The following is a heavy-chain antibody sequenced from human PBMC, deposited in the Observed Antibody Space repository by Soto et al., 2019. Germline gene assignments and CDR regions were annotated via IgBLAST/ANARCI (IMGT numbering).Heavy chain of an antibody. CDR2: INPSGGST. Sequence: GASVKVSCKASGYTFTSYYMHWVRQAPGQGLEWMGIINPSGGSTSYAQKFQGRVTMTRDTSTSTVYMELSSLRSEDTAVYYCARSVGATPNYYYGMDVWGQGTTVTVSS. CDR1: GYTFTSYY. CDR3: ARSVGATPNYYYGMDV. V-gene: IGHV1-46*01. D-gene: IGHD1-26*01. J-gene: IGHJ6*02.